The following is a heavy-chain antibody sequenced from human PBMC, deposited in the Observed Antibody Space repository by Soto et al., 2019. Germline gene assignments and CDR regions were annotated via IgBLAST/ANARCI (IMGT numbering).Heavy chain of an antibody. CDR3: ARGLYDSSGYRALDI. V-gene: IGHV3-13*01. D-gene: IGHD3-22*01. CDR2: IGTAGDT. J-gene: IGHJ3*02. Sequence: EVQLVESGGGLVQPGGSLRLSCAASGFTFSSYDMHWVRQATGKGLEWVSAIGTAGDTYYPGSVKGRFTISRENAKNSLYLQMNSLRAGDTAVYYCARGLYDSSGYRALDIWGQGTMVTVSS. CDR1: GFTFSSYD.